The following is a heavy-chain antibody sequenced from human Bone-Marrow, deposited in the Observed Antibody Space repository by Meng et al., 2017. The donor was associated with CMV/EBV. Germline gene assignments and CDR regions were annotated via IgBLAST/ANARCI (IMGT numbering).Heavy chain of an antibody. Sequence: ASVKVSCKASGYTFTSYYMHWVRQAPGQGLEWMGIINPSGGSTSYAQKFQGRVTMTRDTSISTAYMELSRLRSDDTAVYYCARVLEYSSGSRWFEPWGPGNRVHGAS. CDR3: ARVLEYSSGSRWFEP. CDR2: INPSGGST. D-gene: IGHD6-19*01. J-gene: IGHJ5*02. V-gene: IGHV1-46*01. CDR1: GYTFTSYY.